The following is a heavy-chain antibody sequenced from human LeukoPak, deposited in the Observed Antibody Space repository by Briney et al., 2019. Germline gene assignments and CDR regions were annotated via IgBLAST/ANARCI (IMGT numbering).Heavy chain of an antibody. V-gene: IGHV3-7*03. CDR2: IKQDGSEK. CDR3: ARNNWGIDY. D-gene: IGHD7-27*01. Sequence: GGSLRLSRAASGFTFSSYWMSWVRQAPGKGLEWVANIKQDGSEKYYVDSVKGRFTISRDNAKNTLYLEMNSLREEDTAVYYCARNNWGIDYWGRGALVTVSS. CDR1: GFTFSSYW. J-gene: IGHJ4*02.